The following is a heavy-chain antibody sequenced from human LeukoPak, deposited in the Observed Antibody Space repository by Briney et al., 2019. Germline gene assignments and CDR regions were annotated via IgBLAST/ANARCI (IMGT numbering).Heavy chain of an antibody. D-gene: IGHD3-10*01. V-gene: IGHV1-69*04. CDR3: ARSYGSGSYYGRPLNWFDP. CDR2: IIPILGIA. CDR1: GGTFSSYA. J-gene: IGHJ5*02. Sequence: SVKVSCKASGGTFSSYAISWVRQAPGQGLEWMGRIIPILGIANYAQKFQGRVTITADKSTSTAYMELSSLRSEDTAVYYCARSYGSGSYYGRPLNWFDPWGQGTLVTVSS.